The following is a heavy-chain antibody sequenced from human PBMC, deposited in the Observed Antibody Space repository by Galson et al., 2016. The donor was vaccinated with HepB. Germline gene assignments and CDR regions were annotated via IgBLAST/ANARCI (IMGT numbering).Heavy chain of an antibody. CDR3: ARGSYYGSGSYGIYFDY. J-gene: IGHJ4*02. V-gene: IGHV3-7*04. D-gene: IGHD3-10*01. CDR1: GFTFNNYW. Sequence: LSLSCAASGFTFNNYWMSLVRQAPGKGLEWVANIKRDGTEKYYLDSVEGRFTVSRDNAKNSLSLQMDSLRAEDTAVYYCARGSYYGSGSYGIYFDYWGQGTLVTVSS. CDR2: IKRDGTEK.